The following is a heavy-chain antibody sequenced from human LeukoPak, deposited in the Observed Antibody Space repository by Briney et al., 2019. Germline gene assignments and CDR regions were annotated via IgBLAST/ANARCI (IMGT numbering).Heavy chain of an antibody. CDR1: GFIFTSFG. J-gene: IGHJ5*02. V-gene: IGHV3-21*01. CDR2: ITHGGQI. Sequence: GGSLRLSCVASGFIFTSFGMNWVRQAPGKGLEWVSSITHGGQIYYADSVKGRFTISRDNTKNSVYLQMDNLRDDDTAVYFCARDDRYGSGTLGKRFDPWGQGTLSASPQ. D-gene: IGHD3-10*01. CDR3: ARDDRYGSGTLGKRFDP.